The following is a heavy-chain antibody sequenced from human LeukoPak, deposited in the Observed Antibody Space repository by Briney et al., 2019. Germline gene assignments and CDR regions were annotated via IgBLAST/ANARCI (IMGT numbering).Heavy chain of an antibody. D-gene: IGHD6-13*01. V-gene: IGHV4-30-4*01. Sequence: SETLSLTCTVSGGSISSGDYYWSWIRQPPGKGLEWIGYIYYSGSTYYNPSLKSRVTISVDTSKNQFSLKLSSVTAADTAVHYCARHVFLLSSSWFDYWGQGTLVTVSS. CDR1: GGSISSGDYY. CDR2: IYYSGST. CDR3: ARHVFLLSSSWFDY. J-gene: IGHJ4*02.